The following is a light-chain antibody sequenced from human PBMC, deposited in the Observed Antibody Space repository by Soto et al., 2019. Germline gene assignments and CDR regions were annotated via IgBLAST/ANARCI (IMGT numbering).Light chain of an antibody. CDR1: QSVDSST. J-gene: IGKJ4*01. V-gene: IGKV3-20*01. Sequence: EVVLTQSPGTLSLSPGERATLSCRASQSVDSSTLAWYQQKPGQAPRLLISGASKRATGTPDSFSGSGSGTDFTLTISRLEPEDFAVYYCQHFDDSLIFGGGTKVEIK. CDR3: QHFDDSLI. CDR2: GAS.